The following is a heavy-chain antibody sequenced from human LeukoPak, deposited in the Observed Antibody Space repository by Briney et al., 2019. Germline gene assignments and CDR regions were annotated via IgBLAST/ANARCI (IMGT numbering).Heavy chain of an antibody. V-gene: IGHV1-46*01. D-gene: IGHD2-21*02. Sequence: GASVKVSCKASGYTFTSYYMHWVRQAPGQGLEWMGLINPSGGSTSYAQKFQGRVTMTRDTSTSTVYMELSSLRSEDTAVYYCAREVFSDCGGDCYSYWGQGTLVTVSS. CDR2: INPSGGST. J-gene: IGHJ4*02. CDR3: AREVFSDCGGDCYSY. CDR1: GYTFTSYY.